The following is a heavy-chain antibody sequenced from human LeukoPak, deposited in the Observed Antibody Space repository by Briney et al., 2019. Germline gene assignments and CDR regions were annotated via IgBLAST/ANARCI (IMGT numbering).Heavy chain of an antibody. D-gene: IGHD5-12*01. CDR3: ARFQGGSSGYYYYGMDV. Sequence: ASVKVSCKASGGTFSGYAISWVRQAPGQGLEWMGRIIPILGIANYAQKFQGRVTITADKSTSTAYMELSSLRSEDTAVYYCARFQGGSSGYYYYGMDVWGQGTTVTVSS. CDR1: GGTFSGYA. CDR2: IIPILGIA. J-gene: IGHJ6*02. V-gene: IGHV1-69*04.